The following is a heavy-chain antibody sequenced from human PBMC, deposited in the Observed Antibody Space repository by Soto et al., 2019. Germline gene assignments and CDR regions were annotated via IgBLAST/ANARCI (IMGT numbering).Heavy chain of an antibody. J-gene: IGHJ5*02. CDR3: ARDAMYYDFWSGYYQNWFDP. Sequence: ASVKVSCKASGDTYTSYYIHWVRQAPGQGLGWMGTFNPSGGGTFYAQKFQGRVTITRDTSASTAYMELSSLRSEDTAVYYCARDAMYYDFWSGYYQNWFDPWGQGTLVTVSS. D-gene: IGHD3-3*01. CDR2: FNPSGGGT. CDR1: GDTYTSYY. V-gene: IGHV1-46*01.